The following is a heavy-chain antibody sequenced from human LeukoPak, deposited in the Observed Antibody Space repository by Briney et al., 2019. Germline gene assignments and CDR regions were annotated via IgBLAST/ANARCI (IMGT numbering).Heavy chain of an antibody. CDR2: IYHSGST. Sequence: SETLSLTCAVSGGSISSSNWWSWVRQPPGKGLEWIGEIYHSGSTNYNPSLKSRVTISVDTSKNQFSLKLSSVTAADTAVYYCARRRSFRSYYDSSGYYLKASFTFDIWGQGTMVTVSS. CDR3: ARRRSFRSYYDSSGYYLKASFTFDI. V-gene: IGHV4-4*02. CDR1: GGSISSSNW. J-gene: IGHJ3*02. D-gene: IGHD3-22*01.